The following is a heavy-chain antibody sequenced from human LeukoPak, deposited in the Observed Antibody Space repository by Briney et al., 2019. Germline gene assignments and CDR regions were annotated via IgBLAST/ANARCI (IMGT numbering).Heavy chain of an antibody. CDR3: AGYCSSVSCRNIDY. Sequence: ASVKVSCKASGYTFTSYAMHWVRQAPGQRLEWMGWINAGNGNTKYSQKFQGRVTITRDTSASTAYMELNSLRAEDTAVYYCAGYCSSVSCRNIDYWGQGTLVTVSS. J-gene: IGHJ4*02. CDR1: GYTFTSYA. CDR2: INAGNGNT. V-gene: IGHV1-3*01. D-gene: IGHD2-2*01.